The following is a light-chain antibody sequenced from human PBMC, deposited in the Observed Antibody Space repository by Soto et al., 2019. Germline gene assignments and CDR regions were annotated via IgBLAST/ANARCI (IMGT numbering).Light chain of an antibody. Sequence: QSVLTHPPSTCWTPGHRVTISCSGSRSNIGSNTVTWYQQLPGTAPKLLIYSNNQRPSGVPDRFSGSKSGTSASLAISGLQSEDEADYYCAAWDDSLNGYYVFGTGTKVTAL. CDR1: RSNIGSNT. V-gene: IGLV1-44*01. J-gene: IGLJ1*01. CDR3: AAWDDSLNGYYV. CDR2: SNN.